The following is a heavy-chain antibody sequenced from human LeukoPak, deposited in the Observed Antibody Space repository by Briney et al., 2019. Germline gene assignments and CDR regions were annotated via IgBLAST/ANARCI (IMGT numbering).Heavy chain of an antibody. CDR2: ISSNGGST. V-gene: IGHV3-64*01. CDR1: GFTFSSYA. J-gene: IGHJ4*02. Sequence: PGGSLRLSCAAPGFTFSSYAMHWVRQAPGKGLEYVSAISSNGGSTYYANSVKGRFTISRDNSKNTLYLQMGSLRAEDMAVYYCARVTQNWGQGTLVTVSS. CDR3: ARVTQN.